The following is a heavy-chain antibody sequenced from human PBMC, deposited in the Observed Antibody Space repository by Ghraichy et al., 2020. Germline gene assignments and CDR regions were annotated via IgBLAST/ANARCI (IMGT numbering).Heavy chain of an antibody. J-gene: IGHJ4*02. D-gene: IGHD5-18*01. Sequence: SGGGQGPGPGLEWMGWVSAYKGNTNYAQKLQGRVTMTTDTSTSTAYMELRSLRADDTAVYYCARDQRGDVQLWLLWGQGTLVTVSS. V-gene: IGHV1-18*01. CDR3: ARDQRGDVQLWLL. CDR2: VSAYKGNT.